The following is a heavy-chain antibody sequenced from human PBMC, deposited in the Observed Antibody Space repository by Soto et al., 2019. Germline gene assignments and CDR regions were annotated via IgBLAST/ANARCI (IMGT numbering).Heavy chain of an antibody. CDR2: INHSGSA. D-gene: IGHD6-19*01. V-gene: IGHV4-34*01. Sequence: QVQLQQWGAGLLKPSETLSLTCAVYAGSFGDYYWNWIRQPPGKGLEWIGEINHSGSANYNPSLKSRVAFSVDTSKKQFSLKLSAVTAADTAVYYCARSNSRQWMGLFHYWGQGTLVTVSS. CDR3: ARSNSRQWMGLFHY. J-gene: IGHJ4*02. CDR1: AGSFGDYY.